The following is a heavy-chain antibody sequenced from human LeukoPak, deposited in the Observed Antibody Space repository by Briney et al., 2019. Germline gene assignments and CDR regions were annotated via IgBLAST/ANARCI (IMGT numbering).Heavy chain of an antibody. Sequence: GGSLRLSCAASGFTFSTYWMNWVRQAPGKGLEWVANINKDGSEKFYVDSVRGRFTISRDNAKNSLYLQMNSLRAEDTAVYYCARDTRRDTYYHGMDVWGQGTTVAVSS. J-gene: IGHJ6*02. D-gene: IGHD5-18*01. CDR3: ARDTRRDTYYHGMDV. CDR2: INKDGSEK. V-gene: IGHV3-7*04. CDR1: GFTFSTYW.